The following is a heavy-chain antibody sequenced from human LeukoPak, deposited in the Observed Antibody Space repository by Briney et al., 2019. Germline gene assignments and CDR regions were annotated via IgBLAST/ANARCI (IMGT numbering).Heavy chain of an antibody. CDR3: SRDRGGYSGYDFYFDY. CDR1: GGSISSGSYY. Sequence: SETLSLTCTVSGGSISSGSYYWSWIRQPAGKGLEWIGRIYTSGSTNYNPSLKSRVTISVDTSKNQFSLKLSSVTAAVTAVYYCSRDRGGYSGYDFYFDYWGQGTLVTVSS. V-gene: IGHV4-61*02. CDR2: IYTSGST. J-gene: IGHJ4*02. D-gene: IGHD5-12*01.